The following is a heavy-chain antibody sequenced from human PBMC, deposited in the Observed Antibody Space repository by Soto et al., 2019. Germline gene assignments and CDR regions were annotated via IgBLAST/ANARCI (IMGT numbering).Heavy chain of an antibody. CDR1: GYTFTGYY. CDR2: INPNSGGT. J-gene: IGHJ4*02. Sequence: QVQLVQSGAEVKKPGASVKVSCKASGYTFTGYYMHWVRQAPGQGLEWMGWINPNSGGTNYAQKFQGRVTMTRDTAISQAYRELRRPKSDDTAVHFCARSPSSLDYYDSSGYYTPLEYWGQGTLVTVSS. V-gene: IGHV1-2*02. CDR3: ARSPSSLDYYDSSGYYTPLEY. D-gene: IGHD3-22*01.